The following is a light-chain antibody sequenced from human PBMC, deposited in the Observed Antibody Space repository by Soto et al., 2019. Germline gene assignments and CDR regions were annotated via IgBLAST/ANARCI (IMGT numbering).Light chain of an antibody. V-gene: IGKV2-28*01. CDR2: LGS. CDR1: QSLLHSNGYNY. J-gene: IGKJ1*01. CDR3: MQALQTLPT. Sequence: DLVLTQSPLSLPVTPGEPASISCRSSQSLLHSNGYNYLDWYLQRPGQSPHLLIYLGSNRASGVPDRFSGSGSGTDFTLKISRVEAEDVGVYYCMQALQTLPTFGQGTKVEIK.